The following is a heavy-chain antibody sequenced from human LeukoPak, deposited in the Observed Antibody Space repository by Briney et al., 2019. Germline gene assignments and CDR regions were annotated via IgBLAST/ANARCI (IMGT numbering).Heavy chain of an antibody. D-gene: IGHD1-26*01. J-gene: IGHJ4*02. Sequence: ASVKVSCKASGYTFTSYYMHWVRQAPGQGLERMGIINPSGGSTSYAQKFQGRVTMTRDMSTSTVYMELSSLRSEDTAVYYCARGSGSYYVLVYWGQGTLVTVSS. CDR3: ARGSGSYYVLVY. V-gene: IGHV1-46*01. CDR1: GYTFTSYY. CDR2: INPSGGST.